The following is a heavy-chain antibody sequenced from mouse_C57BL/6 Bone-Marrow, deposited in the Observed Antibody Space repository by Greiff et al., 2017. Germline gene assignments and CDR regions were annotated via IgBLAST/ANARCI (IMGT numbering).Heavy chain of an antibody. CDR3: TRPIWVYCAMDY. Sequence: VQGVESGAELVRPGASVTLSCKASGYTFTDYEMHWVKQTPVHGLEWIGDIDPYTGGTAYNQKFKGKAILTADKSSSTAYMELRSRTSEDSAVYYCTRPIWVYCAMDYWGQGTSVTVSS. D-gene: IGHD4-1*01. CDR1: GYTFTDYE. CDR2: IDPYTGGT. V-gene: IGHV1-15*01. J-gene: IGHJ4*01.